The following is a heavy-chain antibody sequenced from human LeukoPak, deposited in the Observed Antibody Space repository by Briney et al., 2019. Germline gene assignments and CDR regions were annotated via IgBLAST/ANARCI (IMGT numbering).Heavy chain of an antibody. Sequence: ASAKVSCKASGYTFTSYGISWVRQAPGQGLECMGRIIPILGIANYAQKFQGRVTITADKSTSTAYMELSSLRSEDTAVYYCAVGVRGVISVGYYYGMDVWGQGTTVTVSS. V-gene: IGHV1-69*04. CDR3: AVGVRGVISVGYYYGMDV. D-gene: IGHD3-10*01. CDR2: IIPILGIA. J-gene: IGHJ6*02. CDR1: GYTFTSYG.